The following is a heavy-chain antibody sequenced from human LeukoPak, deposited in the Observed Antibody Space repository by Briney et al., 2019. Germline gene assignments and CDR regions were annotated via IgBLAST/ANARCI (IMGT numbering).Heavy chain of an antibody. CDR3: ARVFSSSSGGYYYYYYMDV. J-gene: IGHJ6*03. Sequence: SETLSLTCTVSGGSISSYYWSWIRQPPGKGLEWIGYIYYSRSTNYNPSLKSRVTISVDTSKNQFSLKLSSVTAADTAVYYCARVFSSSSGGYYYYYYMDVWGKGTTVTVSS. CDR2: IYYSRST. CDR1: GGSISSYY. V-gene: IGHV4-59*01. D-gene: IGHD6-6*01.